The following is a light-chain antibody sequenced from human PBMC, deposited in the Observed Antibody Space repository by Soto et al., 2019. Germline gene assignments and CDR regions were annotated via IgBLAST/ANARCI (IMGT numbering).Light chain of an antibody. CDR1: QSVSNY. Sequence: ENVLTQSPATLSLSPGERATLSCRASQSVSNYLAWYQQKPGQAPRLLIYDTTNRATGIPARFSGSGSGTDFTLTISGLEPEDFAVYYCQQYGSSPRTFGQGTKVEIK. J-gene: IGKJ1*01. CDR3: QQYGSSPRT. V-gene: IGKV3-11*01. CDR2: DTT.